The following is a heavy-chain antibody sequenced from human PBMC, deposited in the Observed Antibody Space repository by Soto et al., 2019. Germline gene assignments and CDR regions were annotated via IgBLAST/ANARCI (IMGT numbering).Heavy chain of an antibody. CDR3: ARGFCSSTSCYNDWFDP. CDR2: IFYSGNT. CDR1: GGSISTYY. Sequence: QVQLQESGPGLVKPSETLSLTCTVSGGSISTYYWTWIRQPPGRGLEWIGYIFYSGNTNYNPSLKSRVNMSVDTSKNQFSLTLSSVTAADTALYYCARGFCSSTSCYNDWFDPWGQGTLVTVSS. J-gene: IGHJ5*02. V-gene: IGHV4-59*01. D-gene: IGHD2-2*02.